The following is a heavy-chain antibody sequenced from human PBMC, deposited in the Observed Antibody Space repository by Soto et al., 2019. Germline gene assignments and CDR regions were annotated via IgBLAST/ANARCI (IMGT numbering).Heavy chain of an antibody. CDR2: ISTGSSYI. V-gene: IGHV3-21*01. Sequence: PGGVPRLSCAASGFTFSSYTMHWVRQAPGKGLEWVSSISTGSSYIYYADSLKGRFTISRDNAGNSLYLQMNSLRAEDTAVYYCAREMKQLVQEGFLQHWGQGTLVTVSS. D-gene: IGHD6-13*01. CDR1: GFTFSSYT. J-gene: IGHJ1*01. CDR3: AREMKQLVQEGFLQH.